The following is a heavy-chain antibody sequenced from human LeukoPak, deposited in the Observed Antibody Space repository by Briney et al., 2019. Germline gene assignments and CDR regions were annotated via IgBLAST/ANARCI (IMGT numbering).Heavy chain of an antibody. CDR1: GGSISTYY. J-gene: IGHJ4*02. V-gene: IGHV4-4*07. D-gene: IGHD3-22*01. CDR2: IYTSGIT. CDR3: AREGHYSDSSGYPVFDY. Sequence: SETLSLTCTVSGGSISTYYWSWIRQPAGKGLEWIGRIYTSGITNYNPSLKSRVTMSVDTSKSQFSLKLNSVTATDTAVYYCAREGHYSDSSGYPVFDYWGQGTLVTVSS.